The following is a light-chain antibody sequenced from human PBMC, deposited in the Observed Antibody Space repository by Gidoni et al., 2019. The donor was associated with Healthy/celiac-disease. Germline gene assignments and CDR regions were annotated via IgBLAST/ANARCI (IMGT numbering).Light chain of an antibody. CDR3: QKYNSARRT. V-gene: IGKV1-27*01. Sequence: DIHLTQSPSSLSASVGDRVTITCRATQGISNYLAWYQQKPGKVPKLLIYAASTLQSGVPARFSGRGSGKDFTLTISSRQREDGATYYCQKYNSARRTFGEGTKVEIK. CDR2: AAS. CDR1: QGISNY. J-gene: IGKJ1*01.